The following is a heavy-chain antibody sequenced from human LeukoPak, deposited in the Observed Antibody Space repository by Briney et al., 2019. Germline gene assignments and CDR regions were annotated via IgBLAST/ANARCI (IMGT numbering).Heavy chain of an antibody. Sequence: AGGSLRLSCAASGFTFSDYGMHWVRQAPGKGLEWVAVISSAEVTKYYSDSVRGRFTVSGDSSNKTLYLHLNSLRVEDTAVYYCAKPYCKTTRCYLYLYGLDVWGQGTTVTVSS. CDR3: AKPYCKTTRCYLYLYGLDV. J-gene: IGHJ6*02. CDR1: GFTFSDYG. V-gene: IGHV3-30*18. D-gene: IGHD2-2*01. CDR2: ISSAEVTK.